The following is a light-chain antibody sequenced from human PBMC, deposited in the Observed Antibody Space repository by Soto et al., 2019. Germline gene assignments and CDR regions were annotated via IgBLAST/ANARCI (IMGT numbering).Light chain of an antibody. CDR2: GAS. J-gene: IGKJ2*01. CDR3: QQYHNWPPQYT. CDR1: QSVASN. V-gene: IGKV3-15*01. Sequence: EIVMTQSPASLSVSPGDGATLSCRASQSVASNVAWYQQKPGQGPRLLIHGASTRAVGVPARFSGSGSGTDFALTIGSLQSEDFAVYYCQQYHNWPPQYTFCQGTKLQIK.